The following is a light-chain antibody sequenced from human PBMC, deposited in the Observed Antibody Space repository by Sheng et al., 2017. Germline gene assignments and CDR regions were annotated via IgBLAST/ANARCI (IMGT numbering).Light chain of an antibody. CDR1: SSNIGNNA. J-gene: IGLJ1*01. Sequence: QSVLTQPPSVSEAPRQRVTISCSGSSSNIGNNAVNWYQQLPGKAPKLLIYYDDLLTSGVSDRFSGSKSGTSASLAISGLQSEDEADYYCAAWDDSLNGLVFGTGTKVTVL. CDR2: YDD. V-gene: IGLV1-36*01. CDR3: AAWDDSLNGLV.